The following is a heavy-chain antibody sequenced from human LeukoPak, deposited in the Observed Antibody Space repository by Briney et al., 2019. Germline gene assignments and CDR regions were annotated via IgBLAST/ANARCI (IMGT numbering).Heavy chain of an antibody. V-gene: IGHV1-2*02. Sequence: ASVKVSCKASGYTFTGYYMHWVRQAPGQGLEWTGWINPNSGGTNYAQKFQGRVIMTRDASISTAYMELSRLRSDDTAVYYCGRDRGVVVVADSDAFDIWGQGTMVTVSS. D-gene: IGHD2-15*01. CDR3: GRDRGVVVVADSDAFDI. CDR2: INPNSGGT. CDR1: GYTFTGYY. J-gene: IGHJ3*02.